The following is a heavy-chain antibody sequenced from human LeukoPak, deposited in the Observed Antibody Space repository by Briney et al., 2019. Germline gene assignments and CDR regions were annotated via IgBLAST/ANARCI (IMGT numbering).Heavy chain of an antibody. CDR2: TNHSGST. D-gene: IGHD5-12*01. V-gene: IGHV4-34*01. CDR1: GGSFSGYY. CDR3: SSGGNGYDYFL. J-gene: IGHJ4*02. Sequence: SETLSLTCAVYGGSFSGYYWSWIRQPPGKGLEWIGETNHSGSTNYNPSLKSRVTISVDTSKNQFSLKLSSVTAADTAVYYCSSGGNGYDYFLWGQGTLVTVSS.